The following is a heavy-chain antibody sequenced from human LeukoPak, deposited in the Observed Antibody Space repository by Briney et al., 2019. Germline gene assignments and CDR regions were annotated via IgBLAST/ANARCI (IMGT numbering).Heavy chain of an antibody. D-gene: IGHD5-24*01. J-gene: IGHJ4*02. Sequence: GGSLRLSCAASGFIFRNYAMSWVRQAPGKGLEWVSTVHGRNYYADSVKGRFTISRDDSRSTLYLQMDNLRAEDTAIYYCAKDQPRDGYNSIRGQGTLVTVSS. CDR1: GFIFRNYA. CDR3: AKDQPRDGYNSI. V-gene: IGHV3-23*01. CDR2: VHGRN.